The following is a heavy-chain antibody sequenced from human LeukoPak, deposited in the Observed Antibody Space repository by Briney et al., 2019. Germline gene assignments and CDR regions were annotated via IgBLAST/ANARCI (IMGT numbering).Heavy chain of an antibody. CDR3: TRPYYDYLTGYYSDY. CDR1: GFTFSNYP. Sequence: GGSLRLSCTTSGFTFSNYPMSWVRQAPGKGLEWLALLGSTAYGGTTKYAASVKRRFTISRDDSKTIYYLQMNILTTEDTAVYYCTRPYYDYLTGYYSDYWGQGTLVTVSS. CDR2: LGSTAYGGTT. J-gene: IGHJ4*02. D-gene: IGHD3-9*01. V-gene: IGHV3-49*04.